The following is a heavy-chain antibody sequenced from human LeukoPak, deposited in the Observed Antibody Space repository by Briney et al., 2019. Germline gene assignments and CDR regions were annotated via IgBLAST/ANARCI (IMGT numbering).Heavy chain of an antibody. CDR3: AREGRDGYNYGY. J-gene: IGHJ4*02. CDR2: INSDGSST. D-gene: IGHD5-24*01. V-gene: IGHV3-74*01. Sequence: GGSLRLSCAASGFTFSSYWMHWVRQGPGKGLVWVSRINSDGSSTSYADSVKGRFTISRDNAKNTLYLQMNSLRAEDTAAYYCAREGRDGYNYGYWGQGTLVTVSS. CDR1: GFTFSSYW.